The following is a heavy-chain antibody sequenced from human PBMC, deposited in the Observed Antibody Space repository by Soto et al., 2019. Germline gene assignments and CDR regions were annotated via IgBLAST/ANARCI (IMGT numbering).Heavy chain of an antibody. CDR1: GFTFSSHE. CDR2: INSDGSST. Sequence: GGSLRLSCAASGFTFSSHEMLWVRQAPGRGLEWVSRINSDGSSTSYADSVKGRFTISRDNAKNTLYLQMNSLRAEDTAVYYCAREAYYDFWSGYSLDVWGQGTTVTVSS. J-gene: IGHJ6*02. V-gene: IGHV3-74*01. CDR3: AREAYYDFWSGYSLDV. D-gene: IGHD3-3*01.